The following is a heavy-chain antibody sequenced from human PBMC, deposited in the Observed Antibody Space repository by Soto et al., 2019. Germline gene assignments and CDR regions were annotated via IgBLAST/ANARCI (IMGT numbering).Heavy chain of an antibody. CDR1: GFTFSSYA. CDR3: AREGGGLDV. D-gene: IGHD3-16*01. CDR2: ISASAGSI. V-gene: IGHV3-23*01. J-gene: IGHJ6*02. Sequence: EVQLLESGGGLVQPGGSLRLSCAASGFTFSSYAMTWVRQAPGKGLEWVSVISASAGSIFFADSVKGRFTISRDNSKNTVYLPMNSLRVEDMAVYYCAREGGGLDVWGQGPTVTGS.